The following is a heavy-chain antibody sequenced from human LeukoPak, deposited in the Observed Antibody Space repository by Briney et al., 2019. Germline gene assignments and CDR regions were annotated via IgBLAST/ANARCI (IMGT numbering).Heavy chain of an antibody. V-gene: IGHV3-33*01. CDR1: GFTFSNYA. CDR2: IWYDGSNK. J-gene: IGHJ6*04. CDR3: ARKAYGLDV. Sequence: GRSLRLSCAASGFTFSNYAMHWVRQAPGMGLEWVAVIWYDGSNKYYADSVKGRFTISRDNAKNSLYLQMNSLRAEDTAVYYCARKAYGLDVWGKGTTVTVSS.